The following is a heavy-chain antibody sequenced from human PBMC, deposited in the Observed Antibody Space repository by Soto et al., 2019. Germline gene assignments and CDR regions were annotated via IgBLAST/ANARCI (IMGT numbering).Heavy chain of an antibody. CDR2: INHSGST. J-gene: IGHJ6*02. CDR3: ATRDDYGDYYYGMDV. Sequence: SETLSLTCAVYGGSFSGYYWSWISQPPGKGLEWIGEINHSGSTNYNPSLKSRVTISVDTSKNQFSLELSSVTAADTAVYYCATRDDYGDYYYGMDVWGQGTTVTVSS. CDR1: GGSFSGYY. D-gene: IGHD4-17*01. V-gene: IGHV4-34*01.